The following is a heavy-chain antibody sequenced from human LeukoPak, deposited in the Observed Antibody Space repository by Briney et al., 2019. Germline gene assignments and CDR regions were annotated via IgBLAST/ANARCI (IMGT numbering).Heavy chain of an antibody. D-gene: IGHD2-2*01. CDR1: GGSISSYY. V-gene: IGHV4-4*07. Sequence: SETLSLTCTVSGGSISSYYWSWIRQPAGKGLEWIGRIYTSGSTNYNPSLKSRVTMSVDTSKNQFSLKLSSVTAADTAVYYCARGDCSSTSCCEPYYYGMDVWGQGTTVTVSS. CDR3: ARGDCSSTSCCEPYYYGMDV. J-gene: IGHJ6*02. CDR2: IYTSGST.